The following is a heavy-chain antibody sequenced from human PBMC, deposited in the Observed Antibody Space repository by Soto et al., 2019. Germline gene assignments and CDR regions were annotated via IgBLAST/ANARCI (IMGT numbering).Heavy chain of an antibody. Sequence: GGPLRLSCAASGFNFSDYGLHWVRQAPCKGLEWVAVIWYDGRYNYYADSVKGRFTISRDNSKTTLYLQMYSLRAEDTAVYYCARGRTCTGASCYGAGDYWSQATLVTVPS. CDR1: GFNFSDYG. D-gene: IGHD2-15*01. J-gene: IGHJ4*02. V-gene: IGHV3-33*01. CDR3: ARGRTCTGASCYGAGDY. CDR2: IWYDGRYN.